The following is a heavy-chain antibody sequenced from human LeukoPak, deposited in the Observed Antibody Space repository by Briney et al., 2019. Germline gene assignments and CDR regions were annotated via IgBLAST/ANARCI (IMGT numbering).Heavy chain of an antibody. D-gene: IGHD6-13*01. Sequence: PGASVKVSCKSSGYTFINYAINWGRQAPGQRPEWIGWINAGNGNTKYSQKFQGRVTITRDTSASTAYMELTSLTSEDTGIYYCARGPRVAADVYWGQGTLVTVSS. CDR3: ARGPRVAADVY. CDR1: GYTFINYA. V-gene: IGHV1-3*01. J-gene: IGHJ4*02. CDR2: INAGNGNT.